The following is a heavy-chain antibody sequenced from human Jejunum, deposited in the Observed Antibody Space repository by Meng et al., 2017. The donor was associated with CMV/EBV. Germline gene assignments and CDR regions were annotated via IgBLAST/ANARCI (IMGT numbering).Heavy chain of an antibody. J-gene: IGHJ4*02. CDR3: AREQVPVDIAAAGIPGY. Sequence: FTSSWMHWVRQGPGKGPVWVSRINVDGSSRSYADSVKGRFTISRDNAKNTLYLQMNSLRVEDTAVYYCAREQVPVDIAAAGIPGYWGQGTLVTVSS. V-gene: IGHV3-74*01. CDR2: INVDGSSR. D-gene: IGHD6-13*01. CDR1: FTSSW.